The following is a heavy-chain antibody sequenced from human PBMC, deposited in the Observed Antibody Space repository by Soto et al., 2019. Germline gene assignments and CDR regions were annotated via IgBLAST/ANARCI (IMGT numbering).Heavy chain of an antibody. J-gene: IGHJ6*02. Sequence: SLRLSCAASGFTFSSYGMPWVRQPRGKGMECVTVRSSDGSNKYYADSVKGRFTIYRDHSKSTLHLQMNSLRVEDTAVCYCGKGAYCGGDCYYDYYYDYYGMDVGGQGTMVTVSS. CDR1: GFTFSSYG. D-gene: IGHD2-21*02. V-gene: IGHV3-30*03. CDR2: RSSDGSNK. CDR3: GKGAYCGGDCYYDYYYDYYGMDV.